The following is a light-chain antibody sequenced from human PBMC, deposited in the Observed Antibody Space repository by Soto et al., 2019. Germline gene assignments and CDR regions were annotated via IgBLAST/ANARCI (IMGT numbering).Light chain of an antibody. Sequence: QSALTQPASVSGSLGQSITISCTGTSSDVGGYDYVSWYRQHPGKVPKLIIYEVNKRPSGVSNRFSGSKSGNTASLTVSGLQAEDEADYYCSSYAGSSNVFGTGTKVTV. J-gene: IGLJ1*01. CDR3: SSYAGSSNV. CDR1: SSDVGGYDY. CDR2: EVN. V-gene: IGLV2-14*01.